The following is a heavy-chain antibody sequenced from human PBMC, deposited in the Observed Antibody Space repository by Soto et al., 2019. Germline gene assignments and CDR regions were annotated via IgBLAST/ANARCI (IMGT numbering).Heavy chain of an antibody. CDR2: ISSSSSYI. CDR1: GFTFSSYS. V-gene: IGHV3-21*01. Sequence: PGGSLRLSCAASGFTFSSYSMNWVRQAPGKGLEWVSSISSSSSYIYHADSVKGRFTISRDNAKNSLYLQMNSLRAEDTAVYYCARDAENYDILTGKDYWGQGTLVTVSS. J-gene: IGHJ4*02. D-gene: IGHD3-9*01. CDR3: ARDAENYDILTGKDY.